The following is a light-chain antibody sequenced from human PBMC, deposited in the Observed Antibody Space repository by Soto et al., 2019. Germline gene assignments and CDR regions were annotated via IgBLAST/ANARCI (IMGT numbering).Light chain of an antibody. CDR3: FSFTTDWTHV. Sequence: QSVLTQPASVSGSPGQSITISCTGSSSDIGAYNYVSRFQQYPGKAPKLIISEVSNRPSGVSNRFSGPKSDTAASLTISGLQTEDEADYFCFSFTTDWTHVFGTGTKVTVL. CDR2: EVS. CDR1: SSDIGAYNY. J-gene: IGLJ1*01. V-gene: IGLV2-14*01.